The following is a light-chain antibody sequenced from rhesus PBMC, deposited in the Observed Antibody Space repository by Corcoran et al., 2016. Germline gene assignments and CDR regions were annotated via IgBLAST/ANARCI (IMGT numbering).Light chain of an antibody. J-gene: IGLJ3*01. V-gene: IGLV3-44*01. Sequence: YDLTQPPSVSVSPGQTARITCGGDRVGTEAVHWYRQQPPQAPVLVISGDPERPSGIPGRFSGSKSGNTATLTISGVVAGDEADDYCQVWDFNFDLSLFGGGTRLTVL. CDR2: GDP. CDR3: QVWDFNFDLSL. CDR1: RVGTEA.